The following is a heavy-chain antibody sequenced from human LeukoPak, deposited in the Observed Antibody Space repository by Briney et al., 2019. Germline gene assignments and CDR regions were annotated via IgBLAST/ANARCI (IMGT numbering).Heavy chain of an antibody. J-gene: IGHJ4*02. CDR2: INPNSGGT. CDR3: ARSDAGIAVAGTDY. D-gene: IGHD6-19*01. Sequence: ASVKVSCKASGYTFTGYYMHWVRQAPGQGLEWMGWINPNSGGTNYAQKFQGRVTMTRDTSISTAYMELSRLRSDDTAVYYCARSDAGIAVAGTDYWGQGTLVTVSS. V-gene: IGHV1-2*02. CDR1: GYTFTGYY.